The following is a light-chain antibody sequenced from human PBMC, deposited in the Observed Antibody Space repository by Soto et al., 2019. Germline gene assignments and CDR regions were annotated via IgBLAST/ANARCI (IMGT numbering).Light chain of an antibody. J-gene: IGKJ1*01. Sequence: EIVLTQSPATLSLSPGERATLSCRASQSVSSNLAWYQQKPCQAPRLLIYGASTRATGIPARFSGSGSGTEFTLTISSLQSEDFAVYYCQQYSNWPSWTFGQGTKVDIK. CDR1: QSVSSN. V-gene: IGKV3-15*01. CDR2: GAS. CDR3: QQYSNWPSWT.